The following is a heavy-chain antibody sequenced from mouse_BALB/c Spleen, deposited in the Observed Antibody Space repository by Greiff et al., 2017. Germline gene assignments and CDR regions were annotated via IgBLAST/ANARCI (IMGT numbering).Heavy chain of an antibody. J-gene: IGHJ3*01. CDR2: INPGSGGT. V-gene: IGHV1-54*01. Sequence: VQLQESGAELVRPGTSVKVSCKASGYAFTNYLIEWVKQRPGQGLEWIGVINPGSGGTNYNEKFKGKATLTADKSSSTAYMQLSSLTSDDSAVYFCARGGIYYGNYAWFAYWGQGTLVTVSA. CDR1: GYAFTNYL. D-gene: IGHD2-1*01. CDR3: ARGGIYYGNYAWFAY.